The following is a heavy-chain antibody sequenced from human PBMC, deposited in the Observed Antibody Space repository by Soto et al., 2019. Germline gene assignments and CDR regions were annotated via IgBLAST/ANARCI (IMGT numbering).Heavy chain of an antibody. CDR2: ISGSGGST. V-gene: IGHV3-23*01. J-gene: IGHJ6*02. CDR3: AKDQDTDSPRHGMDV. Sequence: PGGSLRFSFEPSGLPFGSYAMSWVRQAPGKGLEWVSAISGSGGSTYYADSVKGRFTISRDNSKNTLYLQMNSLRAEDTAVYYCAKDQDTDSPRHGMDVWGQGTTVTVSS. CDR1: GLPFGSYA. D-gene: IGHD2-15*01.